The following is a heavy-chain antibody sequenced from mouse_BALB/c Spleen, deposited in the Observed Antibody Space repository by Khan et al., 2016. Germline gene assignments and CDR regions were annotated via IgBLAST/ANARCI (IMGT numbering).Heavy chain of an antibody. J-gene: IGHJ3*01. CDR2: RWAGGGT. CDR3: VSELGGFAY. CDR1: GFSLTSYG. D-gene: IGHD4-1*01. V-gene: IGHV2-9*02. Sequence: QVQLKQSGPGLVASSQSLSITCTVSGFSLTSYGIHWVRQPPGKGLEWLGVRWAGGGTNYDSALMSRLSINKDNSKSQVFLKMNSLQTDDTAMYYCVSELGGFAYWGQGTLVTVSA.